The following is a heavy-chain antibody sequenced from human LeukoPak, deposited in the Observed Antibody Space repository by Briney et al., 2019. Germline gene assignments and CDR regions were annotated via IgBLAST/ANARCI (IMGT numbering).Heavy chain of an antibody. CDR2: IYYSGST. Sequence: SQTLPLTCTVSGGSISSGGYYWSWIRQHPGKGLEWIGYIYYSGSTYYNPSLKSRVTISVDTSKNQFSLKLSSVTAADTAVYYCARVLAGNTYNWFDPWGQGILVTVSS. D-gene: IGHD4-23*01. CDR3: ARVLAGNTYNWFDP. J-gene: IGHJ5*02. V-gene: IGHV4-31*03. CDR1: GGSISSGGYY.